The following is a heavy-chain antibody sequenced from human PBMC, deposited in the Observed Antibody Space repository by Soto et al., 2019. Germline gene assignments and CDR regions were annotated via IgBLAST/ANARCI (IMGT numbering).Heavy chain of an antibody. D-gene: IGHD6-19*01. CDR3: LKYSSGWGSPFDY. V-gene: IGHV3-30*18. J-gene: IGHJ4*02. CDR2: ISYDGSNK. CDR1: GFTFSSYG. Sequence: GGSLRLSCAASGFTFSSYGMHWVRQAPGKGLEWVAVISYDGSNKYYADSVKGRFTISRDNSKNTLYLQMNSLRAEDTAVYYCLKYSSGWGSPFDYCGQVSLVPVSA.